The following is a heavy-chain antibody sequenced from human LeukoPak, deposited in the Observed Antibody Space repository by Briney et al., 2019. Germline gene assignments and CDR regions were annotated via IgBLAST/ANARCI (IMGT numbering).Heavy chain of an antibody. J-gene: IGHJ4*02. CDR3: ARDNIQLWLGVDY. CDR1: GFTFSTNS. Sequence: GGSLRLSCAASGFTFSTNSMTWVRQAPGKGLEWVSIINHSGSSIYYADSVKGRFTISRDNSKNTVYLQMNSLRAEDTAVYYCARDNIQLWLGVDYWGQGTLVTVSS. V-gene: IGHV3-23*01. D-gene: IGHD5-18*01. CDR2: INHSGSSI.